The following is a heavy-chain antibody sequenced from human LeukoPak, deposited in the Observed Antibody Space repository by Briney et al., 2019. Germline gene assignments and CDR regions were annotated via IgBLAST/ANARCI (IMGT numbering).Heavy chain of an antibody. CDR2: IKSKTNGGTT. Sequence: RPGGSLRLSCAAPGFTFNHAWMSWVRQAAGKGLEWVGRIKSKTNGGTTDYAAPVKGRFTISRDDSKNTLYLQINSLKTEDTAVYYCTWVGPRYYFDYWGQGTLVTVSS. V-gene: IGHV3-15*01. CDR3: TWVGPRYYFDY. D-gene: IGHD1-26*01. CDR1: GFTFNHAW. J-gene: IGHJ4*02.